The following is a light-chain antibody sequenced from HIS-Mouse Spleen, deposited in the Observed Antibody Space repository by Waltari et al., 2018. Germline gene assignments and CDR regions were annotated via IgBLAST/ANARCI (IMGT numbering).Light chain of an antibody. Sequence: DIVMTQSPDSLAVSLGEKATNNCKSSQSVLYSSNNKNYLAWYQQKPGQPPKLLIYWASTRESGVPDRFSGSGSGTDFTLTISSLQAEDVAVYYCQQYYSTLTFGGGTKVEIK. V-gene: IGKV4-1*01. CDR2: WAS. CDR1: QSVLYSSNNKNY. J-gene: IGKJ4*01. CDR3: QQYYSTLT.